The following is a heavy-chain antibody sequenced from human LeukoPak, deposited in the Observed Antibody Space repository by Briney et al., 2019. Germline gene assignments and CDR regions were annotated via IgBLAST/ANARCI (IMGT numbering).Heavy chain of an antibody. V-gene: IGHV4-39*07. Sequence: ASETLSLTCTVSGGSISSSSYHWGWIRQPPGKGLEWIGSIHYSGSTYYNPSLKSRVTISVDTSKNQFSLKLTSVTAADTAVYYCARAEGLRDSSGYYYEYRGFEIWGQGTMVTVSS. CDR2: IHYSGST. D-gene: IGHD3-22*01. J-gene: IGHJ3*02. CDR1: GGSISSSSYH. CDR3: ARAEGLRDSSGYYYEYRGFEI.